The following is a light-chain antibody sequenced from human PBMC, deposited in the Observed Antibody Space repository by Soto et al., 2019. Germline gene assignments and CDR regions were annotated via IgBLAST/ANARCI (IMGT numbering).Light chain of an antibody. V-gene: IGKV3-20*01. J-gene: IGKJ2*01. CDR2: AAS. Sequence: EIVLTQSPGTLSLSPGERATLSCRASQTVNSRYLAWYQQKAGQAPRVLIYAASSRATGIPDRFSGSGSGTEFTLTISRLEPEDFALYYCQQYDNSALYTFGQGTKLEI. CDR3: QQYDNSALYT. CDR1: QTVNSRY.